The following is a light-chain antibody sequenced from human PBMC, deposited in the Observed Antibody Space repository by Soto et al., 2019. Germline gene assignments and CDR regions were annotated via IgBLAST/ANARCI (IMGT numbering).Light chain of an antibody. CDR2: DAS. Sequence: EVVLTQSPGTLSLSPGERATLSCRASQSVSNYLAWYQQRPGQAPRLLIYDASNRATGIPARFSGSGSGTDFTLTISGLEPEDFAIYYCQHRNNRPFSFGPGTKVDI. CDR1: QSVSNY. J-gene: IGKJ3*01. V-gene: IGKV3-11*01. CDR3: QHRNNRPFS.